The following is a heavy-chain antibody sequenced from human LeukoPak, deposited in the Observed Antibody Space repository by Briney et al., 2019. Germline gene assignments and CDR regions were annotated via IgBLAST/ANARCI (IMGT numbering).Heavy chain of an antibody. CDR2: MSYDGGDK. CDR3: ARDCPNSYQPGGY. V-gene: IGHV3-30*04. D-gene: IGHD2-2*01. CDR1: GFAFSTYA. Sequence: PGRSLRLSCAASGFAFSTYAMHWVRQAPGKGLEWLAFMSYDGGDKYYAESVKGRFTISRDNSKNTLYLQMNSLRADDTAVYYCARDCPNSYQPGGYWGQGTLVTVSS. J-gene: IGHJ4*02.